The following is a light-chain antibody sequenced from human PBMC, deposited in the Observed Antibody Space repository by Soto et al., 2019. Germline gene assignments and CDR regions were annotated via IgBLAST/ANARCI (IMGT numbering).Light chain of an antibody. Sequence: DIQMTQAPSSLSASVGDRVTITCRARQGISNFLAWYQQRPGQVPKLLIYAASTLQSGVPSRFSASGSGTDFTLTIGRLQPEDGATYYCKRYNGASTFGQGTKVEIK. J-gene: IGKJ1*01. CDR2: AAS. CDR1: QGISNF. CDR3: KRYNGAST. V-gene: IGKV1-27*01.